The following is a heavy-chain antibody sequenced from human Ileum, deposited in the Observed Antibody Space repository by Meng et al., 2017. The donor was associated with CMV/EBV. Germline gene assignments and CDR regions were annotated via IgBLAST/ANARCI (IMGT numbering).Heavy chain of an antibody. D-gene: IGHD5/OR15-5a*01. V-gene: IGHV1-2*02. CDR3: TRGFSIIVSGNWFDP. CDR2: INPNSGGT. Sequence: SGYTFTDYYRHWVRQAPGQRLEWMGWINPNSGGTTPAQKFQGRVTMTRDTSISTAYMELSSLRSDDTAVYFCTRGFSIIVSGNWFDPWGQGTLVTVSS. J-gene: IGHJ5*02. CDR1: GYTFTDYY.